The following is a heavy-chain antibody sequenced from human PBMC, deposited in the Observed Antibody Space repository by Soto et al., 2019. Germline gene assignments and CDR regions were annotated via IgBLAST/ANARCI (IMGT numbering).Heavy chain of an antibody. CDR2: INPSGGST. V-gene: IGHV1-46*01. CDR3: ARDRGRELPWGMGDAFDI. D-gene: IGHD1-26*01. Sequence: QVQLVQSGAEVKKPGASVKVSCKASGYTFTSYYMHWVRQAPGQGLEWMGIINPSGGSTSYAQKFQGRVTMSRDTCTSTVYMELSSLRSEDTAVYYCARDRGRELPWGMGDAFDIWVQGTMVTVSS. CDR1: GYTFTSYY. J-gene: IGHJ3*02.